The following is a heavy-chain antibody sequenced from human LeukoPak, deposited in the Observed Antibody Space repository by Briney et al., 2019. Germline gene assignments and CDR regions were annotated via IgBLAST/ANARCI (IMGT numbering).Heavy chain of an antibody. J-gene: IGHJ4*02. CDR3: GRDLSGWYGPDY. Sequence: GGSLRLSCAASGFTFSSYAMHWVRQAPGKGLEWVAVISYDGSNKYYADSVKGRFTISRDNAKNSLYLQMDSLRAEDTALYYCGRDLSGWYGPDYWGQGTLVTVSS. V-gene: IGHV3-30*04. D-gene: IGHD6-19*01. CDR2: ISYDGSNK. CDR1: GFTFSSYA.